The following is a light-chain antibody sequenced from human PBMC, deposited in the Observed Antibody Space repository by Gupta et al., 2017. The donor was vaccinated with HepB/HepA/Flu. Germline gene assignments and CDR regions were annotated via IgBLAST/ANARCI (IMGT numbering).Light chain of an antibody. CDR1: SGDIGGHNS. V-gene: IGLV2-8*01. Sequence: QSVLTQPPSASGSPGQSTTISCTATSGDIGGHNSVSWYQLHPGKAPKLIIYEVTKRPSGVPDRFSGSKSGNTASLTVSGLQAEDEAEYYCCSDVRYNYYVFGTGTKVTVL. CDR2: EVT. CDR3: CSDVRYNYYV. J-gene: IGLJ1*01.